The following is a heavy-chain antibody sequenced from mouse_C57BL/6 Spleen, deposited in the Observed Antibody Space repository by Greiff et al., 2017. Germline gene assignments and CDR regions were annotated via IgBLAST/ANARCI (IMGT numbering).Heavy chain of an antibody. J-gene: IGHJ1*03. CDR1: GYTFTSYW. CDR3: ARWDYYGSSSSYWYFDV. V-gene: IGHV1-52*01. D-gene: IGHD1-1*01. CDR2: IDPSDSET. Sequence: QVQLQQPGAELVRPGSSVKLSCKASGYTFTSYWMHWVKQRPIQGLEWIGNIDPSDSETHYNQKFKDKATLTVDKSSSTAYMQLSSLTSEDSAVYYWARWDYYGSSSSYWYFDVWGTGTTVTVSS.